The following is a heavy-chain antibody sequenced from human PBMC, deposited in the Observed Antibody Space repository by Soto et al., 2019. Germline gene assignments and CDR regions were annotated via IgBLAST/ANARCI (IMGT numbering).Heavy chain of an antibody. CDR1: GFTVSSNH. CDR3: GGPGGQPRY. V-gene: IGHV3-66*01. D-gene: IGHD3-10*01. J-gene: IGHJ4*02. CDR2: IYSGGST. Sequence: EVQLVESGGGLVQPGGSLRLSCAASGFTVSSNHMSWVRQAPGKGLEWVSLIYSGGSTYYADSVKGRFTFSRDNSKNTLYLKLDALGAGDRAVYYCGGPGGQPRYGGQGPLVTVS.